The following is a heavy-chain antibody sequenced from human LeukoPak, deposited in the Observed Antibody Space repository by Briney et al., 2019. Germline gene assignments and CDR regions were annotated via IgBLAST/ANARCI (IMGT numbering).Heavy chain of an antibody. Sequence: GGSLRLSCAASGFTFSSYAMHWVRPAPGKGLEWVAFISYAGRNKYYADTVKGRFTISRDTSKNTLYLQMNSLRAEDTPVYYCVRDKTGDENCCDYCGQGTLVTLS. D-gene: IGHD2-21*02. CDR3: VRDKTGDENCCDY. CDR1: GFTFSSYA. CDR2: ISYAGRNK. J-gene: IGHJ4*02. V-gene: IGHV3-30*04.